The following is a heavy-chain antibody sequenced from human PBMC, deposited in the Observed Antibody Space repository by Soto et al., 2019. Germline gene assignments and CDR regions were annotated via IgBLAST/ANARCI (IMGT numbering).Heavy chain of an antibody. CDR1: GFTVSSNY. CDR2: IYSGGST. D-gene: IGHD2-2*01. CDR3: ARDNCSSTSCYDHYYYYYMDV. Sequence: PGGSLRLSCAASGFTVSSNYMSCVRQAPGKGLEWVSVIYSGGSTYYADSVKGRFTISRDNSKNTLCLQMNSLRAEDTAVYYCARDNCSSTSCYDHYYYYYMDVCGKGTTVTVSS. J-gene: IGHJ6*03. V-gene: IGHV3-66*01.